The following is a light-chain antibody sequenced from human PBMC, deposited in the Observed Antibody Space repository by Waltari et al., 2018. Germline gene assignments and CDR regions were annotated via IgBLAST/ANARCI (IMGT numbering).Light chain of an antibody. J-gene: IGLJ3*02. CDR1: SSDVAGYNY. CDR2: EVS. V-gene: IGLV2-8*01. Sequence: QSALTQPPSASGSPGQSVTISCTGTSSDVAGYNYVSWYQQHPGKAPKLMIYEVSTRPSGVPDRFSGSKSGNTASLTVCGLQAEDEADYYCSSYAGSNYWVFGGGTKLTVL. CDR3: SSYAGSNYWV.